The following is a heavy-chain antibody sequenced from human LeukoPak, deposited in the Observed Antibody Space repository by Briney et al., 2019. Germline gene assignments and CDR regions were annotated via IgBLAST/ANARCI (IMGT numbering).Heavy chain of an antibody. CDR2: IGTSSTTI. CDR3: AKGAIMITFGGVIVIRNFDY. CDR1: GFTFSSYT. V-gene: IGHV3-48*01. J-gene: IGHJ4*02. Sequence: PGGSLRLSCAASGFTFSSYTMNWVRQPPGKGLEWVSNIGTSSTTIYYADSVKGRFTISRDNSKNTLYLQMNSLRAEDTAVYYCAKGAIMITFGGVIVIRNFDYWGQGTLVTVSS. D-gene: IGHD3-16*02.